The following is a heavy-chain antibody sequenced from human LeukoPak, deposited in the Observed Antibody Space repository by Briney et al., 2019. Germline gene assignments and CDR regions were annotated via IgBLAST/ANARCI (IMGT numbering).Heavy chain of an antibody. CDR2: IIPILGIA. CDR3: ASGWYSSGWYRGYNWFDP. D-gene: IGHD6-19*01. CDR1: GGTFCSYT. J-gene: IGHJ5*02. Sequence: SAKVSCKASGGTFCSYTISWVRQAPGQGLEWMGRIIPILGIANYAQKFQGRVTITADKSTSTAYMELSSLRSEDTAVYYCASGWYSSGWYRGYNWFDPWGQGTLVTVSS. V-gene: IGHV1-69*02.